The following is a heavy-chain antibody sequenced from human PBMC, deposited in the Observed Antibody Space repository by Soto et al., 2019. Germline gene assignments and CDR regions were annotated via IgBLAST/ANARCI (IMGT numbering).Heavy chain of an antibody. D-gene: IGHD1-26*01. CDR1: GVTVSSNY. Sequence: PGGSLRLSCAASGVTVSSNYMSWVRQAPGKGLEWISIIYSAGNTYYADSVKGRFTISRDNSKNTLYLQMNSLGAEDTAVYYCARDFVVGGPTINYYYGMDVWGQGTTVTVSS. CDR2: IYSAGNT. V-gene: IGHV3-66*01. J-gene: IGHJ6*02. CDR3: ARDFVVGGPTINYYYGMDV.